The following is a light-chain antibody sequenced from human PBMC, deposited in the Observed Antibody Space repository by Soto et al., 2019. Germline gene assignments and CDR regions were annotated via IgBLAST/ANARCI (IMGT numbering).Light chain of an antibody. Sequence: QTVVTQEPSLTVSPGGTVTLTCASSTGAVTSDHYPNWFQQKPGQAPRALIFGATNKHSWTPARFSGSLLGGKAALTLSGVQPEDEAEYYCLLYFGGAHVFGTGTKVTVL. CDR2: GAT. CDR1: TGAVTSDHY. J-gene: IGLJ1*01. CDR3: LLYFGGAHV. V-gene: IGLV7-43*01.